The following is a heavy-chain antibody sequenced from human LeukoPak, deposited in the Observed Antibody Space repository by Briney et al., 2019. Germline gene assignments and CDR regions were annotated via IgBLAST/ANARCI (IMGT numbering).Heavy chain of an antibody. V-gene: IGHV4-59*01. D-gene: IGHD6-13*01. Sequence: SETLSLTCTVSGGSISNYYWSWIRQPPGKGLEWIGYIYYSGSTNYSPSLKSRVTISVDTSKNQFSLRLSSVTAADTAVYYCARDPPTDGYSSSWNDYWGQGTLVTVSS. CDR1: GGSISNYY. CDR3: ARDPPTDGYSSSWNDY. J-gene: IGHJ4*02. CDR2: IYYSGST.